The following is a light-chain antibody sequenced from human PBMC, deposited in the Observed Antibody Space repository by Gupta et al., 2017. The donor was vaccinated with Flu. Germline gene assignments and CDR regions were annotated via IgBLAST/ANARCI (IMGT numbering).Light chain of an antibody. J-gene: IGKJ1*01. CDR2: GAS. V-gene: IGKV3-15*01. Sequence: EIVMTQSPATLSVSPGERATLSCRASQSVSSNLAWYQQKPGQAPRLLIYGASTRATGIPARFSGNGSGTEFTLTISSLQSEDFAVYYCQQYNNWQTFGQGTKVEIK. CDR3: QQYNNWQT. CDR1: QSVSSN.